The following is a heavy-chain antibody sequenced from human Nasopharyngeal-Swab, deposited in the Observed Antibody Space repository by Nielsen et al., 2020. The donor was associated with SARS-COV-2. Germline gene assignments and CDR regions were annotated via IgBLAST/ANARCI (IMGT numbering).Heavy chain of an antibody. V-gene: IGHV3-23*01. D-gene: IGHD2-2*01. CDR2: ISGSGGST. J-gene: IGHJ6*02. CDR3: AKVARDIVVVPAAMKAYYYYGMDV. Sequence: VRQAPGKGLEWVSAISGSGGSTYYADSVKGRFTISRDNSKNTLYLLMNSLRAEDTAVYYCAKVARDIVVVPAAMKAYYYYGMDVWGQGTTVTAP.